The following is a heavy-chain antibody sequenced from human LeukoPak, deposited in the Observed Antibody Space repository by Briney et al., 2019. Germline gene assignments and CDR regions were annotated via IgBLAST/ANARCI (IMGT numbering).Heavy chain of an antibody. V-gene: IGHV3-30-3*01. CDR2: ISYDGSNK. D-gene: IGHD1-26*01. J-gene: IGHJ4*02. CDR3: ARQWELPDY. Sequence: GRSLRLSCAASGFTFSSYAMHWVRQAPGKGLEWVAVISYDGSNKYYADSVKGRFTISRDNSKNTLYLQMNSLRAEDTAVYYCARQWELPDYWGQGTLVTVSS. CDR1: GFTFSSYA.